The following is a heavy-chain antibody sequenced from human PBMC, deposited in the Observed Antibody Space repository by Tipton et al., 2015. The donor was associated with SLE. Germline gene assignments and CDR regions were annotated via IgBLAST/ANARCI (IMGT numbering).Heavy chain of an antibody. D-gene: IGHD1-26*01. V-gene: IGHV3-30-3*01. CDR1: GFTFSSYA. CDR3: ARDEELSGSDYGMDV. Sequence: SLRLSCAASGFTFSSYAMHWVRQAPGKGLEWVAVISYDGSNKYYADSVKGRFTISRDNSKNTLYLQMNRLRAEDTAVYYCARDEELSGSDYGMDVWGQGTTVTVSS. J-gene: IGHJ6*02. CDR2: ISYDGSNK.